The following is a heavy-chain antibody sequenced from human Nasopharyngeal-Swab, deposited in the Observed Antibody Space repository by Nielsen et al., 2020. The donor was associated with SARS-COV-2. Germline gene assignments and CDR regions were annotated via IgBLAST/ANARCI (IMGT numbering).Heavy chain of an antibody. J-gene: IGHJ3*01. D-gene: IGHD6-13*01. CDR3: ARYVETASIAAAGSDSFDL. Sequence: WVRQAPGQGLEWMGIINPSGGSTSYAQKFQGRVTLTRATSTSTVYLELSSLRSADPAVYYCARYVETASIAAAGSDSFDLWGQGTMVTVSS. CDR2: INPSGGST. V-gene: IGHV1-46*01.